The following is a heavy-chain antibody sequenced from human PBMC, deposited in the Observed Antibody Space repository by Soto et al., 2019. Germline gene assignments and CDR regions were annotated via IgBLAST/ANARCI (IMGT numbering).Heavy chain of an antibody. V-gene: IGHV3-43D*04. CDR2: ISWDGGST. J-gene: IGHJ6*02. Sequence: GGSLRLSCAASGFTFDDYAMHWVRQAPGKGLEWVSLISWDGGSTYYADSVKGRFTISRDNSKNSLYLQMNSLRAEDTALYYCAKDGSSSSFYYYGMDVWGQGTTVTVSS. D-gene: IGHD6-6*01. CDR3: AKDGSSSSFYYYGMDV. CDR1: GFTFDDYA.